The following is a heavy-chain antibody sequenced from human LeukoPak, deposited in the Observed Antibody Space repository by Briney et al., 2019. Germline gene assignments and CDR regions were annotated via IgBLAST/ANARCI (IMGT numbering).Heavy chain of an antibody. V-gene: IGHV5-51*01. J-gene: IGHJ4*02. CDR1: GFSFTTYW. CDR2: IYPGDSDT. D-gene: IGHD2-2*01. Sequence: GESLRISCKGSGFSFTTYWIGWVRQMPGKGLGWMGIIYPGDSDTTYSPSFQGQVTISADKSISTAYLQWSSLKASDTAMYYCVCGRGLVPAARSDYWGQGTLVTVSS. CDR3: VCGRGLVPAARSDY.